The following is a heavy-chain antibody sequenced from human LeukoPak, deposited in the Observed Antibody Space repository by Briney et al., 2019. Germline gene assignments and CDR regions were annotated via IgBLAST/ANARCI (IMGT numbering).Heavy chain of an antibody. CDR2: IYYSGST. J-gene: IGHJ4*02. D-gene: IGHD3-22*01. CDR1: GGSISSYY. V-gene: IGHV4-59*12. CDR3: ARTRYYYDSSGE. Sequence: PSETLSLTCTVSGGSISSYYWSWIRQPPGKGLEWIGYIYYSGSTNYNPSLKSRVTISVDKSKNQFSLKLSSVTAADTAVYYCARTRYYYDSSGEWGQGTLVTVSS.